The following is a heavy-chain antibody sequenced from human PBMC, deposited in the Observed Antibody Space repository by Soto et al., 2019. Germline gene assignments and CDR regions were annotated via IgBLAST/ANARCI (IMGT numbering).Heavy chain of an antibody. CDR3: AKGQSIAAAGHDAFDI. D-gene: IGHD6-13*01. J-gene: IGHJ3*02. CDR2: ISWNSGSI. V-gene: IGHV3-9*01. Sequence: GGSLRLSCAASGFTFDDYAMHWVRQAPGKGLEWVSGISWNSGSIGYADSVKGRFTISRDNAKNSLYLQMNSLRAEDTALYYCAKGQSIAAAGHDAFDIWGQGTMVTVSS. CDR1: GFTFDDYA.